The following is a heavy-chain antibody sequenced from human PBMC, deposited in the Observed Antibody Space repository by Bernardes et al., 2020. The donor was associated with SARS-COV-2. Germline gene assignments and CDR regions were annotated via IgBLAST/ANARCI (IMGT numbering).Heavy chain of an antibody. CDR3: ARGALTGSWFGFDP. V-gene: IGHV3-13*01. Sequence: GSLRLSCAASGFTFSNYDMHWVRQGTGKGLEWVSGIGAAGDTYYPNSVKGRFTISRENARNSLFLQMNSLGAGDSAVYYCARGALTGSWFGFDPWGQGTLVTVSS. CDR2: IGAAGDT. CDR1: GFTFSNYD. D-gene: IGHD6-13*01. J-gene: IGHJ5*02.